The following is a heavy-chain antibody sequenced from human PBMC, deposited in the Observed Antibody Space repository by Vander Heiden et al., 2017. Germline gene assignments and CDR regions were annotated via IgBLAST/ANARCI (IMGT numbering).Heavy chain of an antibody. CDR3: AKGVIAGSDYYYYGMDV. V-gene: IGHV3-23*01. D-gene: IGHD3-22*01. J-gene: IGHJ6*02. Sequence: EVQLLESGGGLVQPGGSLRLSCAASGFTFSTYAMSWVRQAPGKGLQWVSVISGSGGSRYYADSVKGRFTISRDNSKNTLSLQMNSLRAEDTAVYYCAKGVIAGSDYYYYGMDVWGQGTTVTVFS. CDR2: ISGSGGSR. CDR1: GFTFSTYA.